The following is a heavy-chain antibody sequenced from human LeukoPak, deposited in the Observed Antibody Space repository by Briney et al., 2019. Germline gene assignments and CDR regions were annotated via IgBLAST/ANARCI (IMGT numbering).Heavy chain of an antibody. CDR1: GFTFSSYA. J-gene: IGHJ4*02. V-gene: IGHV3-23*01. CDR3: ARGRGGDCYDY. Sequence: GGSLRLSCAASGFTFSSYAMSWVRQAPGKGLEWVSAISGSGGSTYYADSVKGRFTISRDDSKNTLYLQMNSLRAEDTAVYYCARGRGGDCYDYWGQGTLVTVSS. CDR2: ISGSGGST. D-gene: IGHD2-21*02.